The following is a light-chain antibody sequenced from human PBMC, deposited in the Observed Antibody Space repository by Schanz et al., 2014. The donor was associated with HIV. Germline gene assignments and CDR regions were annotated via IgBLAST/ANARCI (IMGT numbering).Light chain of an antibody. Sequence: QSVLTQPPSVSGTPGQRVTISCSGSSSNIGSNYVYWYQQLPGTAPKLLIYTNNQRPSGVPARFSGSKSGSSASLAISGLQAEDEADYYCQSYDSSLSGSVFGGGTKLTVL. CDR1: SSNIGSNY. CDR3: QSYDSSLSGSV. CDR2: TNN. J-gene: IGLJ2*01. V-gene: IGLV1-47*02.